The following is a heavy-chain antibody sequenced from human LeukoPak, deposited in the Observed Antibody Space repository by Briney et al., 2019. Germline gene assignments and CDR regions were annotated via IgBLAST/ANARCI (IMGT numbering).Heavy chain of an antibody. CDR1: GGSISSYY. V-gene: IGHV4-59*01. Sequence: SETLSLTCTVSGGSISSYYWSWIRQPPGKGLEWIGYIYYSGSTNYNPSLKSRVTTSVDTSKNQFSLKLSSVTAADTAVYYRARDGGYSYGYPNWFDPWGQGTLVTVSS. J-gene: IGHJ5*02. D-gene: IGHD5-18*01. CDR2: IYYSGST. CDR3: ARDGGYSYGYPNWFDP.